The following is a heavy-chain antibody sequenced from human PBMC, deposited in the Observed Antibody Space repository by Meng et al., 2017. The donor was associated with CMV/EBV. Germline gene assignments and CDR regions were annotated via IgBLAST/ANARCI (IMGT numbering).Heavy chain of an antibody. CDR2: ISAYNGNT. CDR1: GYTFTSYG. D-gene: IGHD5-24*01. J-gene: IGHJ4*02. V-gene: IGHV1-18*01. Sequence: ASVKVSCKASGYTFTSYGISWVRQAPGQGLEWMGWISAYNGNTNYAQKLRGRVTMTTDTSTSTAYMELRSLRSDDTAVYYCARGPPFFDGYNYNFDYWGQGTLVTVSS. CDR3: ARGPPFFDGYNYNFDY.